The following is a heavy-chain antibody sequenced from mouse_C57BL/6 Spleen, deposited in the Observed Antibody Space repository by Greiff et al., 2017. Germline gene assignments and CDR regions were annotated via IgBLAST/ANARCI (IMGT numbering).Heavy chain of an antibody. J-gene: IGHJ3*01. CDR3: ARLTAQASWFAY. Sequence: EVKLVESGGGLVKPGGSLKLSCAASGFTFSDYGMHWVRQAPEKGLEWVAYISSGSSTIYYADTVRGRFTISRDNAKNTLFLQMTSLRSEDTAMYYCARLTAQASWFAYWGQGTLVTVSA. D-gene: IGHD3-2*02. V-gene: IGHV5-17*01. CDR2: ISSGSSTI. CDR1: GFTFSDYG.